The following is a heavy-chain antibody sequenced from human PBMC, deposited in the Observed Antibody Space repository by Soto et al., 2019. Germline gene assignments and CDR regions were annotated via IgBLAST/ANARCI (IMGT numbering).Heavy chain of an antibody. J-gene: IGHJ6*02. V-gene: IGHV3-7*04. CDR3: ARANVIVVVPAAIGYYYYYGMDV. Sequence: GGSLRLSCAASGFTFSSYWMSWVRQAPGKGLEWVANIKQDGSEKYYVDSVKGRFTISRDNAKNSLYLQMNSLRAEDTAVYYCARANVIVVVPAAIGYYYYYGMDVWGQGTTVTVSS. D-gene: IGHD2-2*01. CDR1: GFTFSSYW. CDR2: IKQDGSEK.